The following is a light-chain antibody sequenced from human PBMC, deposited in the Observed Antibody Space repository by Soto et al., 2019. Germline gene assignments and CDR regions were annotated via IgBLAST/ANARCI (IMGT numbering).Light chain of an antibody. CDR2: EVS. J-gene: IGLJ3*02. CDR3: TSFTTISTWV. Sequence: QSVLTQPASVSGSPGQSITLSCTGTSSDVGGYNYVSWFQQHPGKAPKLKIYEVSNRPSGVSNRFSGSKSGNTASLTISELQAEDEADYYCTSFTTISTWVFGGGTKVTVL. V-gene: IGLV2-14*01. CDR1: SSDVGGYNY.